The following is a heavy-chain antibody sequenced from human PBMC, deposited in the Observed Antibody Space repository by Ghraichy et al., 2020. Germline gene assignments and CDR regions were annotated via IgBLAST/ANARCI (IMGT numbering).Heavy chain of an antibody. J-gene: IGHJ4*02. D-gene: IGHD6-19*01. V-gene: IGHV4-59*08. CDR2: IYYSGST. CDR3: ARPGIAVAGTDY. CDR1: GASISSYY. Sequence: SETLSLTCTVSGASISSYYWSWIRQPPGKGLEWIGYIYYSGSTNYNPSLKSRVTISVDASKNQFSLKLSSVTAADTAVYYCARPGIAVAGTDYWGQGTLVTVSS.